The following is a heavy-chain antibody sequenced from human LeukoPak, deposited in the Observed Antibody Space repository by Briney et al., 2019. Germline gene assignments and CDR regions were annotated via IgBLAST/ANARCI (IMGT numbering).Heavy chain of an antibody. CDR2: ISGSGGST. CDR3: AKNIAAARYYFDY. V-gene: IGHV3-23*01. D-gene: IGHD6-13*01. J-gene: IGHJ4*02. Sequence: GGSLRLSCAASGFTFSSYAMSWVRQAPGKWLEWVSAISGSGGSTYYADSVKGRFTISRDNSKNTLYLQMNSLRAEDTAVYYCAKNIAAARYYFDYWGQGTLVTVSS. CDR1: GFTFSSYA.